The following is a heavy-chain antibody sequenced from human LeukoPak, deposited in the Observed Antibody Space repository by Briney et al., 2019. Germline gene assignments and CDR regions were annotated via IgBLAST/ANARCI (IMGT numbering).Heavy chain of an antibody. J-gene: IGHJ3*02. Sequence: PSETLSLTCTVSGGSISSSSYYWGWIRQPPGKGLEWIGSSDYSGSTYYNPSLKSRVTISVDTSKNQFSLKLSSVTAADTAVYYCATPYYYDSSGYYPDAFDIWGQGTMVTVSS. D-gene: IGHD3-22*01. CDR2: SDYSGST. V-gene: IGHV4-39*01. CDR3: ATPYYYDSSGYYPDAFDI. CDR1: GGSISSSSYY.